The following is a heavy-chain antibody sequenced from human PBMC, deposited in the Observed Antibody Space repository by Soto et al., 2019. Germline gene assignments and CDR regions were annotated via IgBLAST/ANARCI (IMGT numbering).Heavy chain of an antibody. V-gene: IGHV3-21*01. D-gene: IGHD6-6*01. CDR2: ITSSSSDI. CDR3: ARAGYRQLVFDL. J-gene: IGHJ4*02. Sequence: GGSLRLSCAASGFTFSSHGINWVRQAPGQGLEWVSHITSSSSDIDYADSVKGRFTISRDNAKNSLYLQMNDLRAEDTAVYYCARAGYRQLVFDLWGQGTPVTVSS. CDR1: GFTFSSHG.